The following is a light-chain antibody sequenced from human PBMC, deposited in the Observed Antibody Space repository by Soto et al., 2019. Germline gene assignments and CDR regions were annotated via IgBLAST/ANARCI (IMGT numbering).Light chain of an antibody. CDR3: QRSYSTPYT. Sequence: DIQMTQSPSSLSASVGDRVTITCRASHSISSYLNWYQQKPGKAPKLLIYAASSLKSGVPSRFSGSGSGTDVTLTISSLQPEDFATYYCQRSYSTPYTFGQGTKLEIK. J-gene: IGKJ2*01. V-gene: IGKV1-39*01. CDR1: HSISSY. CDR2: AAS.